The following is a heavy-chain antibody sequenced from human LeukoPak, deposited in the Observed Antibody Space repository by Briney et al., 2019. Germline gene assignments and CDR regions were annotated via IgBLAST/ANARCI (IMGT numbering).Heavy chain of an antibody. D-gene: IGHD6-19*01. J-gene: IGHJ5*02. V-gene: IGHV4-59*12. CDR2: IYYSGST. CDR3: ARDRHSSGWYSNWFDP. Sequence: PSETLSLTCTVSGGSISSYYWSGIRQPPGKGLEWIGYIYYSGSTNYNPSLKSRVTISVDTSKNQFSLKLSSVTAADTAVYYCARDRHSSGWYSNWFDPWGQGTLVTVSS. CDR1: GGSISSYY.